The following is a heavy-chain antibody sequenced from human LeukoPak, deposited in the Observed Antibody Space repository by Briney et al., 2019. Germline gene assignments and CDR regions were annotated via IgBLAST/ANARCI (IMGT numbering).Heavy chain of an antibody. CDR3: ARSYSNHLFGMDV. D-gene: IGHD4-11*01. CDR1: GFTFSTYV. V-gene: IGHV3-64D*06. Sequence: GGSLRLSCSASGFTFSTYVMHWVRQAPGKGLEYVSAISSSGGTTYYADSVKGRFTISRDDSKNTLYLQMIIVRAEDTAVYYCARSYSNHLFGMDVWGQGTTVTVSS. J-gene: IGHJ6*02. CDR2: ISSSGGTT.